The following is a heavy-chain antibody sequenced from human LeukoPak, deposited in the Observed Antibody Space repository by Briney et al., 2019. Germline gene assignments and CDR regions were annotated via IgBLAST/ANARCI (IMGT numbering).Heavy chain of an antibody. CDR3: AKSLVGQLDDYYYYMDV. D-gene: IGHD6-6*01. Sequence: PGGSLRLSCAASGFTFSSYAMSWVRQAPGKGLEWVSAISGSGGSTYYADSVKGRFTISRDNSKNTLYLQMNSLRAEDTAVYYCAKSLVGQLDDYYYYMDVWGKGTTVTVSS. J-gene: IGHJ6*03. CDR2: ISGSGGST. V-gene: IGHV3-23*01. CDR1: GFTFSSYA.